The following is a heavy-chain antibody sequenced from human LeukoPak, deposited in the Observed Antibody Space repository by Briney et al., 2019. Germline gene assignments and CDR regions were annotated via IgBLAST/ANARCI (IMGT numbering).Heavy chain of an antibody. D-gene: IGHD6-19*01. V-gene: IGHV1-69*13. CDR3: ARDWSESGIAVADYFDY. Sequence: SVKVSCKASGGTFSSYAISWVRQAPGQGLEWMGGIIPIFGTANYAQKFQGRVTITADESTSTAYMELSSLTFEDTAVYYCARDWSESGIAVADYFDYWGQGTLVTVSS. J-gene: IGHJ4*02. CDR2: IIPIFGTA. CDR1: GGTFSSYA.